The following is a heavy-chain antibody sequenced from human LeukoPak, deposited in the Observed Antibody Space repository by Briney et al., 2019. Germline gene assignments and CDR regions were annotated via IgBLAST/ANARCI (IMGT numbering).Heavy chain of an antibody. CDR1: GYGFTSYW. CDR3: ARVSYGSGSYYAHDRFDY. V-gene: IGHV5-51*01. D-gene: IGHD3-10*01. CDR2: IYPGDSDT. Sequence: GESLKISCKGSGYGFTSYWIVWVRQMPGKGLEWMGIIYPGDSDTRYSPSFQGQVTISADKSISTAYLQWSSLKASDTAMYYCARVSYGSGSYYAHDRFDYWGQGTLVTVSS. J-gene: IGHJ4*02.